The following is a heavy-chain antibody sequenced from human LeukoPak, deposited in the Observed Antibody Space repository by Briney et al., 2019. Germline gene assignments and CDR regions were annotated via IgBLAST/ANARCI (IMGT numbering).Heavy chain of an antibody. J-gene: IGHJ4*02. V-gene: IGHV4-4*02. Sequence: SETLSLTCAVSGGSISSRNWWTWVRQPPGKGLEWIGEISHSGSTNYNPSLESRVTVSVDNSKNQFSLKLSSVTAADTAVYFCASVHQIRGLTVFDYWTQGTLVTVSS. CDR2: ISHSGST. CDR1: GGSISSRNW. CDR3: ASVHQIRGLTVFDY. D-gene: IGHD3-10*01.